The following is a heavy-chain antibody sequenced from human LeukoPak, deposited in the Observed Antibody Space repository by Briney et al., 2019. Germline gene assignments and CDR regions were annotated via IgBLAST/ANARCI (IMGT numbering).Heavy chain of an antibody. CDR2: IYNSGYT. D-gene: IGHD1-14*01. J-gene: IGHJ4*02. Sequence: SETLSLTCTVSGASISPYYWSWIRQPAGKGLEWIGRIYNSGYTNYNPSLESRVTMSLDTSKNEFSLKLSSVTAADTALYCCARGNNSPWDYWGQGILVTVSS. V-gene: IGHV4-4*07. CDR1: GASISPYY. CDR3: ARGNNSPWDY.